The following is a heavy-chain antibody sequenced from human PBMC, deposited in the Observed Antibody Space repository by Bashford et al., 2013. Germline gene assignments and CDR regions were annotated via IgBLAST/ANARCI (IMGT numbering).Heavy chain of an antibody. CDR1: NGSVSHNY. V-gene: IGHV4-59*02. CDR3: ARTGTTGSWFDL. J-gene: IGHJ5*02. Sequence: SETLSLTCIVSNGSVSHNYWSWIRQPPGKGLEWIGYIYYSGSTNYNPSVNSRVTISLDTSKNQFSLKLTSVTAADTAVYYCARTGTTGSWFDLWGQGTPVTVSS. CDR2: IYYSGST. D-gene: IGHD1-1*01.